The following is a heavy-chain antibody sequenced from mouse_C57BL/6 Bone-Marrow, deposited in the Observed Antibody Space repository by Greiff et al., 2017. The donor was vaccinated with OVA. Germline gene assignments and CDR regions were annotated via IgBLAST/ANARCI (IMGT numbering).Heavy chain of an antibody. V-gene: IGHV14-2*01. CDR3: ASLYYSNPYYFDY. Sequence: VHVKQSGAELVKPGASVKLSCTASGFNIKDYYMHWVKQRTEQGLEWIGRIDPEDGETKYAPKFQGKATITADTSSNTAYLQLSSLTSEDTAVYYCASLYYSNPYYFDYWGQGTTLTVSS. CDR1: GFNIKDYY. CDR2: IDPEDGET. J-gene: IGHJ2*01. D-gene: IGHD2-5*01.